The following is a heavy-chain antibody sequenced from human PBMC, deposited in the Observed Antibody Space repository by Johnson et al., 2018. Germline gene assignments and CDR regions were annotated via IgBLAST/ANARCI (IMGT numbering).Heavy chain of an antibody. CDR1: GFTFNNYA. CDR3: AKDIIALVRGVLHY. Sequence: EVQLVESGGGLVQPGGSLRLSCAASGFTFNNYAMSWVRQTPGKGLEWVSAISGSSRSTYYADSVKGRFTISRDNSKNTLFLQINSLGAEDTALYYCAKDIIALVRGVLHYWGQGSLVTVSS. CDR2: ISGSSRST. J-gene: IGHJ4*02. V-gene: IGHV3-23*04. D-gene: IGHD3-10*01.